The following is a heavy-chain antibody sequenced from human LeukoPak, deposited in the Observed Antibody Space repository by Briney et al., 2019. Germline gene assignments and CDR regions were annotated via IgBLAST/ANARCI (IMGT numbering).Heavy chain of an antibody. CDR2: INPNSGGT. CDR1: GYTFTDYY. J-gene: IGHJ5*02. V-gene: IGHV1-2*02. CDR3: ARSTGIWFGEGGWFDR. Sequence: ASVKVSCKAYGYTFTDYYMHWVRQAPGQGLEWMGWINPNSGGTRYEENFQGRVTMTRDTSISTAYMELSSLRSDDTAVYFCARSTGIWFGEGGWFDRWGQGTLVTVSS. D-gene: IGHD3-10*01.